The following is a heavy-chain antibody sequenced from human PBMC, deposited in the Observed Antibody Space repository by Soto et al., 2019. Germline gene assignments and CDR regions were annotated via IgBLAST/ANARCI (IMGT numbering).Heavy chain of an antibody. CDR2: ISSSSSTI. CDR3: ARPPTTVVTPVQYFDY. Sequence: ESGGGLVQPGGSLRLSCAASGFTFSSYSMNWVRQAPGKGLEWVSYISSSSSTIYYADSVKGRFTISRDNAKNSLYLQMNSLRDEDTAVYYCARPPTTVVTPVQYFDYWGQGTLVTVSS. V-gene: IGHV3-48*02. D-gene: IGHD4-17*01. CDR1: GFTFSSYS. J-gene: IGHJ4*02.